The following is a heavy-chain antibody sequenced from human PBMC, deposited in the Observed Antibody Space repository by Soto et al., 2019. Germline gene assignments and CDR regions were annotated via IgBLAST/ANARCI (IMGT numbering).Heavy chain of an antibody. V-gene: IGHV4-31*03. CDR2: IYYSGST. J-gene: IGHJ4*02. CDR1: GDSISSGGYY. CDR3: ARRPKRGSYSWCFDY. D-gene: IGHD1-26*01. Sequence: SETLSLTFTVSGDSISSGGYYWSWIRQHPGKGLEWIGYIYYSGSTYYNPSLKSRVTMSVDTSKNQFSLKLSSVTAADTAVYYCARRPKRGSYSWCFDYWGQGTLVTV.